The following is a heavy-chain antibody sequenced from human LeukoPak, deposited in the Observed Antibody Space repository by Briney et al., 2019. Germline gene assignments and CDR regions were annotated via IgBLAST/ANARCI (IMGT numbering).Heavy chain of an antibody. V-gene: IGHV1-2*02. Sequence: ASVKVSCKASGYTFTGYYMHWVRQAPGQGLEWMGWINPNSGGTYYAQKFQGRVTMTRDASISTAYMELSRLRSDDTAVYYCARVVVPAAIVTGDWFDPWGQGTLVTVSS. CDR2: INPNSGGT. CDR3: ARVVVPAAIVTGDWFDP. J-gene: IGHJ5*02. CDR1: GYTFTGYY. D-gene: IGHD2-2*02.